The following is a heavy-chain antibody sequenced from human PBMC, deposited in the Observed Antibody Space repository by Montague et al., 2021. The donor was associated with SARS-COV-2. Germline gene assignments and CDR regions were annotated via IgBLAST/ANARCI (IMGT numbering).Heavy chain of an antibody. V-gene: IGHV4-39*01. J-gene: IGHJ6*02. Sequence: SETLSLTCTVSGGSISSSSYYWGWIRQPPGKGLEWIGSIYYSGSTYYNPSLKSRVTISVDTSKNQFSLKLSSVTAADTAVYYCARQGHTGRYYYDYGMDVWGQGTTVTVSS. CDR3: ARQGHTGRYYYDYGMDV. CDR1: GGSISSSSYY. CDR2: IYYSGST.